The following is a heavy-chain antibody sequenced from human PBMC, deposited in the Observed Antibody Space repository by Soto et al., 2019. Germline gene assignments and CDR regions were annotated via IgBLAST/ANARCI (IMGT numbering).Heavy chain of an antibody. Sequence: EVQLLESGGGLVQPGGSLRLSCAASGFTFSSYAMSWVHQAPGKGLEWVSAISGSGGSTYYADSVKGRFTISRDNSKNTLYLQMNSLRAEDTAVYYCAKAPNPLTEGFDYWGQGTLVTVSS. CDR2: ISGSGGST. J-gene: IGHJ4*02. D-gene: IGHD3-16*01. CDR3: AKAPNPLTEGFDY. V-gene: IGHV3-23*01. CDR1: GFTFSSYA.